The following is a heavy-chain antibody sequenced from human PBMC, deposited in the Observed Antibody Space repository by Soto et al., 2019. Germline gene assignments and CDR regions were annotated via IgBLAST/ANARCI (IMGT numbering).Heavy chain of an antibody. Sequence: QLQESGPGLVKPPQTLSLTCTVSGASINNNDYYWSWIRQTPGKGLEWIGYVYYSGTTDYIPSLKSRLSMSIDKSQNQFTLKLNSVTAADTATYYCARMSYFYDKWYFDLWGRGTLVTVSS. V-gene: IGHV4-30-4*01. CDR3: ARMSYFYDKWYFDL. D-gene: IGHD3-22*01. CDR1: GASINNNDYY. J-gene: IGHJ2*01. CDR2: VYYSGTT.